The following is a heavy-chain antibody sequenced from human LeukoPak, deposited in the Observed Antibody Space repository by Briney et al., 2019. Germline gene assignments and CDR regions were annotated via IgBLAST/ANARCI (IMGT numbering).Heavy chain of an antibody. CDR3: AKSLRYSSGCHHFDY. J-gene: IGHJ4*02. Sequence: GGSLRLSCAASGFTFSSYAMSWVRQAPGKGLEWVSSITTSGDNTYYADSVKGRFTISRDNSKNTVYLQMNSLRVEDTAVYYCAKSLRYSSGCHHFDYWGQGTLVTVSS. CDR2: ITTSGDNT. D-gene: IGHD6-19*01. CDR1: GFTFSSYA. V-gene: IGHV3-23*01.